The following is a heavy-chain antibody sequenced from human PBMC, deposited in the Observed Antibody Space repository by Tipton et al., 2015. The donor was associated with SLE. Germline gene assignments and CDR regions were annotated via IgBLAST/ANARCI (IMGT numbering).Heavy chain of an antibody. CDR2: IHYTGTT. V-gene: IGHV4-39*07. CDR1: TFSTYW. D-gene: IGHD3-22*01. CDR3: ARSSGAPDIGYLYYFDY. J-gene: IGHJ4*02. Sequence: TFSTYWMSWVRQAPGKGLEWIGSIHYTGTTYYSPSLKSRVTISVDASKNQFSLKLSSVTAADTAVYYCARSSGAPDIGYLYYFDYWGQGTLVTVSS.